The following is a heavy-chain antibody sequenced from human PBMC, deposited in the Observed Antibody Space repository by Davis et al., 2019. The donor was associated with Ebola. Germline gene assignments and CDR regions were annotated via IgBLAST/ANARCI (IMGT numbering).Heavy chain of an antibody. CDR2: INAHNGIA. CDR3: ASGITTSYFDL. V-gene: IGHV1-18*04. J-gene: IGHJ2*01. Sequence: ASVKVSCKASGYSFPNHDISWVRQAPGQGLEWMGWINAHNGIANYAQRLQGRVTMTTDTSTSTAYMELRSLGSDDTAVYYCASGITTSYFDLWGRGTLVTVSS. D-gene: IGHD3-22*01. CDR1: GYSFPNHD.